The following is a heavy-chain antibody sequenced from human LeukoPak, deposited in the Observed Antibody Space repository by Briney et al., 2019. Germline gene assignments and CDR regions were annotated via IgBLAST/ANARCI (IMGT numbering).Heavy chain of an antibody. J-gene: IGHJ6*03. CDR3: ARVGGDCGGDCYHYYSMDV. Sequence: SETLSLTCSVSGGSISSYYWSWIRQSAGKGLEWIGRIYPTGSTNYNPSLKSRVTISGDKSKNQFSLKLSSVTAEDTAVYYCARVGGDCGGDCYHYYSMDVWGKGTTVTVSS. CDR1: GGSISSYY. V-gene: IGHV4-4*07. CDR2: IYPTGST. D-gene: IGHD2-21*02.